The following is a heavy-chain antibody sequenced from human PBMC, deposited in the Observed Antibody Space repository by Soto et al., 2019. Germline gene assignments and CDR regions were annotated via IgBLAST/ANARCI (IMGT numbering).Heavy chain of an antibody. J-gene: IGHJ6*02. CDR1: GYSFTSYW. D-gene: IGHD1-26*01. Sequence: PGESLKISCKGSGYSFTSYWISWVRQMPGKGLEWMGRIDPSDSYTNYSPSFQGHVTISADKSISTAYLQWSSLKASDTAMYYCARTLGSYYSYYYYGMDVWGQGTTVTVSS. CDR2: IDPSDSYT. V-gene: IGHV5-10-1*01. CDR3: ARTLGSYYSYYYYGMDV.